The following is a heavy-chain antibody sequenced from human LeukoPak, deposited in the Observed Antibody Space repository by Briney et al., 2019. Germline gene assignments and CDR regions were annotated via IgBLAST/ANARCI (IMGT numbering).Heavy chain of an antibody. CDR3: ARNDHYDPDAFDI. D-gene: IGHD3-22*01. CDR2: INHSGST. Sequence: SSETLSLTCALCGGSFSGYFWSWIRQPPRKGLEWIGEINHSGSTNYNPSLKSRVTISVDTSKNQFSLKLSSVTAADTAVYYCARNDHYDPDAFDIWGQGTMVTVSS. V-gene: IGHV4-34*01. CDR1: GGSFSGYF. J-gene: IGHJ3*02.